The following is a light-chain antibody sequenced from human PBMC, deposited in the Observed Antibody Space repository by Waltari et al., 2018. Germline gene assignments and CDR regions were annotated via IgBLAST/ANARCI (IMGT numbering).Light chain of an antibody. CDR3: QHLNTYPPA. CDR2: AAS. V-gene: IGKV1-9*01. Sequence: IPLTQSPSSLSASVADRGTLTRRASQGISRYLAWYQQIPGKAPKLLIYAASTWQSVVPSMFSGSGAGTDFTLTISSLQPEDFATYYCQHLNTYPPAFGPGTKVDIK. CDR1: QGISRY. J-gene: IGKJ3*01.